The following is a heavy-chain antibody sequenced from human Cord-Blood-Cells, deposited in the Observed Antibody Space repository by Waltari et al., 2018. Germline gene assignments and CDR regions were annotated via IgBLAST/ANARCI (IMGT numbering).Heavy chain of an antibody. V-gene: IGHV3-73*01. CDR1: GFTFSGSA. D-gene: IGHD1-26*01. CDR2: IRSKANSYAT. CDR3: TLQGGATDY. J-gene: IGHJ4*02. Sequence: EVQLVESGGGLVQPGGSLKLSCAASGFTFSGSAMHWVRHASGKGLDWVGRIRSKANSYATAYAASVKGRLTISRDESKNTAYLQMNSLKTEDTAVYYCTLQGGATDYWGQGTLVTVSS.